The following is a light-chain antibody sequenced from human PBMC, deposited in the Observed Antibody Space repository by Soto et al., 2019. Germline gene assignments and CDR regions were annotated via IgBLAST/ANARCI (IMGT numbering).Light chain of an antibody. CDR1: QGISSY. CDR2: AAS. Sequence: DIQLTQSPSFLSASVGDRVTITCRASQGISSYLAWYQQKPGKAPKLLIYAASTLQSGDPSRFSGSGSGTEFTLTISSLQPEDFATYCCQHLDSYSTFGQGTRLEIK. CDR3: QHLDSYST. J-gene: IGKJ5*01. V-gene: IGKV1-9*01.